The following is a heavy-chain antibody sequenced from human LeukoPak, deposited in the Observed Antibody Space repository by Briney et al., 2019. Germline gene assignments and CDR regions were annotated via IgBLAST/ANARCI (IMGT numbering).Heavy chain of an antibody. CDR1: GYTFTGYY. V-gene: IGHV1-2*02. Sequence: PGASVKVSCKASGYTFTGYYMHWVRQAPGQGLEWMGWINPNSGGTNYAQKFQGRVTMTRDTSISTAYMELSRLRSDDTAVYYWARDLWSGYPDDYWGQGTLVTVSS. CDR3: ARDLWSGYPDDY. CDR2: INPNSGGT. J-gene: IGHJ4*02. D-gene: IGHD3-3*01.